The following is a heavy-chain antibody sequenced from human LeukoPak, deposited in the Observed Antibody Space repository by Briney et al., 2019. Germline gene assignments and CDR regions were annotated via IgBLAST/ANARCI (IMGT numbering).Heavy chain of an antibody. CDR3: ARVLPYDILTSNWFDP. D-gene: IGHD3-9*01. CDR1: GYTFTSYG. Sequence: ASVKVSCKASGYTFTSYGISWVRQAPGQGLEWMGWISAYNGNTNCAQKLQGRVTMTTDTSTSTAYMELRSLRSDDTAVYYCARVLPYDILTSNWFDPWGQGTLVTVSS. J-gene: IGHJ5*02. V-gene: IGHV1-18*04. CDR2: ISAYNGNT.